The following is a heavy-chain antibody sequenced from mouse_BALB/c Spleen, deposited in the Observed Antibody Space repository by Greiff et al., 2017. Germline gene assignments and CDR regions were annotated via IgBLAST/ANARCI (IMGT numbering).Heavy chain of an antibody. J-gene: IGHJ4*01. CDR3: ARGDDGYSYAMDY. V-gene: IGHV5-4*02. CDR1: GFTFSDYY. CDR2: ISDGGSYT. D-gene: IGHD2-3*01. Sequence: EVHLVESGGGLVKPGGSLKLSCAASGFTFSDYYMYWVRQTPEKRLEWVATISDGGSYTYYPDSVKGRFTISRDNAKNNLYLQMSSLKSEDTAMYYCARGDDGYSYAMDYWGQGTSVTVSS.